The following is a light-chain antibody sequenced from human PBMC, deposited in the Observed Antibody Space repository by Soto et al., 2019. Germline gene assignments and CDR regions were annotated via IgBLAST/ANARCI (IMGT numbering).Light chain of an antibody. V-gene: IGKV1-39*01. Sequence: DIQMTQSPSSLSASVGDRVTITCRASQSISSYLNWYQHKPGTAPNLLIYAASSLQSGVPSRFSGSGSGTDFTLTISSLQPEDFATYYCQQTYSNAITFGQGTRLEIK. CDR3: QQTYSNAIT. J-gene: IGKJ5*01. CDR2: AAS. CDR1: QSISSY.